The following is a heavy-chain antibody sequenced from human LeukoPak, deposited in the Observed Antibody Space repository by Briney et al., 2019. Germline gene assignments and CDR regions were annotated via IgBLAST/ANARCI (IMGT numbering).Heavy chain of an antibody. CDR1: GFTFSSYE. D-gene: IGHD3-22*01. Sequence: PGGSLRLSCAASGFTFSSYEMNWVRQAPGKGLEWVSYISSSGSTIYYADSVKGRFTISRDNAKNSLYLQMNSLRAEDTAVYYCARYTRSSGYSFDYWGQGTLVTVSS. V-gene: IGHV3-48*03. CDR3: ARYTRSSGYSFDY. J-gene: IGHJ4*02. CDR2: ISSSGSTI.